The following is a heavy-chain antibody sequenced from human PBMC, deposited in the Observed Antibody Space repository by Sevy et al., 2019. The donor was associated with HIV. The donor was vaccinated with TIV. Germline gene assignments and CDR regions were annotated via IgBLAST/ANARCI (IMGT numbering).Heavy chain of an antibody. CDR2: IYAGGTA. CDR3: ASEYCSRGSCFFDY. D-gene: IGHD2-15*01. J-gene: IGHJ4*02. CDR1: GFDIRSNY. V-gene: IGHV3-53*01. Sequence: GGSLRLSCVVSGFDIRSNYMSWVRQAPGKGLEWVSHIYAGGTAYYADSVKGRFTFSRDDSKNTVSLQMRSLMVEDSAVYYCASEYCSRGSCFFDYWGQGIQVTVSS.